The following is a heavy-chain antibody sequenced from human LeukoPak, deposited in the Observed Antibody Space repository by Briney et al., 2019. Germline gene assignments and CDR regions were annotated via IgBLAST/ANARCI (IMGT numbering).Heavy chain of an antibody. Sequence: KPSETLSLTCAVSGYSISSGYYWGWIRQPPGKGLEWIGSIYHSGSTYYNPSLKSRVTIAVDTSKNQFSLKLSSVTAADTAVYHCARGGGYCSGGSCYPSYFDYWGQGTLVTVSS. D-gene: IGHD2-15*01. J-gene: IGHJ4*02. CDR2: IYHSGST. V-gene: IGHV4-38-2*01. CDR1: GYSISSGYY. CDR3: ARGGGYCSGGSCYPSYFDY.